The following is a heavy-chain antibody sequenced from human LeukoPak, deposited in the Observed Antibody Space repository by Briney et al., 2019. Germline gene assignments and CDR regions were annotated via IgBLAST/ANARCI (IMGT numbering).Heavy chain of an antibody. V-gene: IGHV3-30*02. CDR1: GFTFSSYG. CDR2: IRYDGGNK. CDR3: AKGAPYSSSWYEGWFDP. Sequence: GGSLRLSCAASGFTFSSYGMHWVRQAPGKGLEWVAFIRYDGGNKYYADSVKGRFTISRDNSKNTLYLQMNSLRAEDTAVYYCAKGAPYSSSWYEGWFDPWGQGTLVTVSS. D-gene: IGHD6-13*01. J-gene: IGHJ5*02.